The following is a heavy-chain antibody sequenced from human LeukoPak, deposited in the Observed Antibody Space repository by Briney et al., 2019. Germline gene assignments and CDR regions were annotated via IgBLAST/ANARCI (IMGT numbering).Heavy chain of an antibody. J-gene: IGHJ4*02. D-gene: IGHD6-13*01. CDR2: ISGSGGST. V-gene: IGHV3-23*01. CDR1: GFTFTTYW. Sequence: PGESLRLSCAASGFTFTTYWMSWVRQAPGKGLEWVSAISGSGGSTYYADSVKGRFTISRDNSKNTLYLQMNSLRAEDTAVYYCAKVLQLVQEQIDYWGQGTLVTVSS. CDR3: AKVLQLVQEQIDY.